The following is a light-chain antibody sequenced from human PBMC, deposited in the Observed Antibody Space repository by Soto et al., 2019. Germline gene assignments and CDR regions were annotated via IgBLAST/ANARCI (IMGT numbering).Light chain of an antibody. V-gene: IGKV3-15*01. CDR1: QSISSN. J-gene: IGKJ1*01. CDR2: RTS. CDR3: QQYNNWPWT. Sequence: EIVMTQSPATLSVSPGERATLSCRASQSISSNLAWYQQKPGQAPRLLMFRTSSRATGFPARFSGSGSGTEFNLTISSLQSEDSAVYYCQQYNNWPWTFGQGTKVDI.